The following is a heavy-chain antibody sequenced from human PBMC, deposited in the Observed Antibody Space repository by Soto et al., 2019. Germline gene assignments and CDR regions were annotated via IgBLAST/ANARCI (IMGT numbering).Heavy chain of an antibody. D-gene: IGHD1-20*01. V-gene: IGHV3-23*01. CDR3: AKDDVITPYYYYYGMDV. J-gene: IGHJ6*02. Sequence: GGSLRLSCAASGFTFSSYAMSWVRQAPGKGLEWVSAISGSGGSTYYADSVKGRFTISRDNSKNTLYLQMNSLRAEDTAVYYCAKDDVITPYYYYYGMDVWGQGTTVTVSS. CDR2: ISGSGGST. CDR1: GFTFSSYA.